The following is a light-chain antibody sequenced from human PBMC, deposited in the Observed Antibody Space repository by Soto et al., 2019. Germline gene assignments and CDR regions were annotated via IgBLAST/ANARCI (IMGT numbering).Light chain of an antibody. V-gene: IGLV2-14*01. Sequence: QSALTQPASVSGSPRQSITISCTGTSSDVGGYNYVSWYQQHPGKAPKLMIYDVSNRPSGVSNRFSGSKSGNTASLTISGLQAEDEADYYCSSYTSSSTYVFGIGTKVTVL. CDR1: SSDVGGYNY. J-gene: IGLJ1*01. CDR3: SSYTSSSTYV. CDR2: DVS.